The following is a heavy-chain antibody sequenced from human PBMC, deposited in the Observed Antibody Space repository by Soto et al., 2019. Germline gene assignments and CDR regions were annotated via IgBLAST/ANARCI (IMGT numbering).Heavy chain of an antibody. CDR1: GGSFSGYY. CDR3: ERGLVVVPAASYYYYYMDV. Sequence: SETLSLTCAVYGGSFSGYYWSWIRQPPGKGLEWIGEINHSGSTNYNPSLKSRVTISVDTSKNQFSLKLSSVTAADTAVYYCERGLVVVPAASYYYYYMDVWGKGTTVTVSS. J-gene: IGHJ6*03. V-gene: IGHV4-34*01. CDR2: INHSGST. D-gene: IGHD2-2*01.